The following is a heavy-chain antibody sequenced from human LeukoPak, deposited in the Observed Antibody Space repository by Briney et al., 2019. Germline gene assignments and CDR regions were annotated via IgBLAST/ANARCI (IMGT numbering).Heavy chain of an antibody. D-gene: IGHD5-18*01. CDR3: ARRATTERGHSYGLDY. J-gene: IGHJ4*02. Sequence: GSLRLSCAASGFTFSSYGMHWVRQAPGKGLEWVSSISTTGTYIYYADSVKGRFTISRDNAKNSLYLQMNSLRAEDTAVYYCARRATTERGHSYGLDYWGQGTLVTVSS. V-gene: IGHV3-21*01. CDR2: ISTTGTYI. CDR1: GFTFSSYG.